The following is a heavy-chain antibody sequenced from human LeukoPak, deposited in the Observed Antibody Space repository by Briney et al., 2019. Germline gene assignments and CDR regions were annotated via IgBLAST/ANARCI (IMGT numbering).Heavy chain of an antibody. V-gene: IGHV3-66*01. Sequence: PGGSLRLSCVASGFTVSNNYMSWVRQPPGKGLEWVSIMYSGNYIYYADSVKGRFTISRDNSKNTLFLQMNRLRAEETAVYYCARDRGIAAVGGRGMDVWGQGTTVTVSS. J-gene: IGHJ6*02. D-gene: IGHD6-13*01. CDR1: GFTVSNNY. CDR3: ARDRGIAAVGGRGMDV. CDR2: MYSGNYI.